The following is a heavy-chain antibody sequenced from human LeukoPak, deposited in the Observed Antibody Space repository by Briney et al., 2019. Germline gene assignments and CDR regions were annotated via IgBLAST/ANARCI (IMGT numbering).Heavy chain of an antibody. V-gene: IGHV3-21*01. D-gene: IGHD5-24*01. CDR1: GFTFSNAW. Sequence: GGSLRLSCAASGFTFSNAWMSWVRQAPGKGLEWVSSISIGSNYIYYGDSVKGRFTISRDNAKKSLYLQMNSLRAEDTAVYYCARRWLQSYAFDIWGQGTMVTVSS. J-gene: IGHJ3*02. CDR2: ISIGSNYI. CDR3: ARRWLQSYAFDI.